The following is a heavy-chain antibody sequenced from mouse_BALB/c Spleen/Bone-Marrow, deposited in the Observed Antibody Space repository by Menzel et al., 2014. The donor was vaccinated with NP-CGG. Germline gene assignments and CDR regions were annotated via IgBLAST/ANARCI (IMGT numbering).Heavy chain of an antibody. D-gene: IGHD1-1*01. CDR2: IDPANGNT. V-gene: IGHV14-3*02. CDR3: ARYYYGYYFDY. Sequence: EVKLVESGAELVKPGASVKLSCTASGFNIKDTYMHWVKRRPEQGLEWIGRIDPANGNTKYDPKFQGKATITADTSPNTAYLQLSSLTSEVTAVYYCARYYYGYYFDYWGQGTTLTVSS. J-gene: IGHJ2*01. CDR1: GFNIKDTY.